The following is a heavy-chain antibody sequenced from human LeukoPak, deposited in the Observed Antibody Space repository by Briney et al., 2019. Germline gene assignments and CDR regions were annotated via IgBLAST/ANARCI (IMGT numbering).Heavy chain of an antibody. J-gene: IGHJ4*02. Sequence: SQTLSLTCTVSGGSISSGDYYWSWIRQPPGKGLEWIGYIYYSGSTYYNPSLKSRVTISVDTSKNQFSLKLSSVTAADTAVYYCARDNIYRAKGGYYFDYWGQGTLVTVSS. CDR1: GGSISSGDYY. V-gene: IGHV4-30-4*01. D-gene: IGHD4-11*01. CDR2: IYYSGST. CDR3: ARDNIYRAKGGYYFDY.